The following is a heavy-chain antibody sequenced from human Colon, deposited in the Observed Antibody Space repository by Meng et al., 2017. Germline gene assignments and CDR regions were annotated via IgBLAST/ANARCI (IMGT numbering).Heavy chain of an antibody. V-gene: IGHV4-4*02. D-gene: IGHD3-22*01. J-gene: IGHJ4*02. CDR2: IFHAGNT. Sequence: LQEPGPGLVKPSGTLSLTGAVSGGSTTNDKWWSWVRQPPGKGLEWIGEIFHAGNTNYNPSLKSRVTMSLDKSKNQFSLTLTSVTAADTAVYYCARDFHSTMTVFDSWGQGTLVTVSS. CDR3: ARDFHSTMTVFDS. CDR1: GGSTTNDKW.